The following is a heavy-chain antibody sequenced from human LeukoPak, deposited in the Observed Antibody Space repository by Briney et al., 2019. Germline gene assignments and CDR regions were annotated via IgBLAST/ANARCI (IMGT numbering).Heavy chain of an antibody. J-gene: IGHJ3*02. CDR2: IKQDGSEK. D-gene: IGHD1-7*01. Sequence: GGSLRLSCAASGFTFSRYWMTWVRQAPGKGLEWVANIKQDGSEKFYVDSVKGRFTISRDNAKNSLYLQMNSLRAEDTAVYYCAYLNSHAFDIWGQGTMVTVSS. CDR3: AYLNSHAFDI. V-gene: IGHV3-7*01. CDR1: GFTFSRYW.